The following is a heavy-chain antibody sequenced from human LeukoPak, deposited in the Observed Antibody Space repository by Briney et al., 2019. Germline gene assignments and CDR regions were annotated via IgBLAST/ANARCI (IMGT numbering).Heavy chain of an antibody. CDR2: IIPIFGRA. J-gene: IGHJ6*03. CDR1: GGTFSSLT. V-gene: IGHV1-69*01. CDR3: ARRPPYYYYMDV. Sequence: ASVKVSCKASGGTFSSLTINWVRQVPGQGLEWMGGIIPIFGRANYAQKFQGRVTITADDSTSTAYMELSSLRSEDTAVYYCARRPPYYYYMDVWGKGTTVTISS.